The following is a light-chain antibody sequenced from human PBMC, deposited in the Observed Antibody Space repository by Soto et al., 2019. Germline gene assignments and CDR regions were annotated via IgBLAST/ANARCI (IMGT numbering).Light chain of an antibody. CDR3: QHYNNWPFT. CDR1: QSVSSD. CDR2: GAS. J-gene: IGKJ5*01. V-gene: IGKV3-15*01. Sequence: EIVMTQSPATLSVSPGERATLSCRASQSVSSDLAWYQQRPGQAPRLLIYGASTRATGVPARFSGSGSGTEFTLTISSLQSADFAVYYCQHYNNWPFTFGQGTRLEIK.